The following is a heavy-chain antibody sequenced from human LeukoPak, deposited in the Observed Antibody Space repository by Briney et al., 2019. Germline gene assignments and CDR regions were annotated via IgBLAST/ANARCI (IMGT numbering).Heavy chain of an antibody. J-gene: IGHJ6*03. CDR2: INHSGST. V-gene: IGHV4-34*01. D-gene: IGHD6-13*01. CDR3: ARGRYSSNYYYYYYMDV. CDR1: GGSFSGYY. Sequence: PSATLSLTCAVYGGSFSGYYWSWIRQPPGKGLEWIGEINHSGSTNYNPSLKSRVTISVDTSKNQFSLKLSSVTAADTAVYYCARGRYSSNYYYYYYMDVWGKGTTVTVSS.